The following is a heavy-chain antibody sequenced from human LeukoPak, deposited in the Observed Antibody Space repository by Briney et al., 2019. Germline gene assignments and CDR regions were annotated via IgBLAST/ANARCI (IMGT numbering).Heavy chain of an antibody. Sequence: GGSLRLSYAASGFTFSNYWMHWVRQAPGKGLEWVSGINGDGSSTTYADSVKGRFTISRDNAKSTLYLQMNSLRADDTAVYYCAKDFLESSRCYGYFDYWGQGTLVTVSS. CDR3: AKDFLESSRCYGYFDY. J-gene: IGHJ4*02. CDR1: GFTFSNYW. CDR2: INGDGSST. D-gene: IGHD2-2*01. V-gene: IGHV3-74*01.